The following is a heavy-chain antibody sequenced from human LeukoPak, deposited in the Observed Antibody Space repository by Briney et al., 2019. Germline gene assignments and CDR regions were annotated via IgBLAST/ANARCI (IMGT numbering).Heavy chain of an antibody. Sequence: GGSLRLSCAASGFTFSSYGMHWVRQAPGKGLEWVAVIWYDGSNKYYADSVKGRFTIYRDNSKNTLYLQMNSLRAEDTAVYYCARERSLNYAHPFDYWGQGTLVIVSS. J-gene: IGHJ4*02. CDR2: IWYDGSNK. CDR1: GFTFSSYG. D-gene: IGHD1-7*01. V-gene: IGHV3-33*01. CDR3: ARERSLNYAHPFDY.